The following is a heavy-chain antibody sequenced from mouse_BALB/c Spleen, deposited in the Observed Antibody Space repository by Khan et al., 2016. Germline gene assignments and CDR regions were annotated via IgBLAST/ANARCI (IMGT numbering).Heavy chain of an antibody. CDR3: ARWAARAPYFDY. D-gene: IGHD3-1*01. J-gene: IGHJ2*01. CDR1: GFNIKDTY. V-gene: IGHV14-3*02. Sequence: VQLQQSGAELVKPGASVKLSCTASGFNIKDTYMHWVKQRPEQGLEWIGRIDPANGNTKYDPKFQGKATITADTSSNTAYLQLSSLTSEDTAVYYCARWAARAPYFDYWGQGTTLTVSS. CDR2: IDPANGNT.